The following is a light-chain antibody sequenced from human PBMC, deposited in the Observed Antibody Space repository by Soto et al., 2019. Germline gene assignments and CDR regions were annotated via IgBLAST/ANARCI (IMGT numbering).Light chain of an antibody. CDR1: SSDVGGYNY. Sequence: SVLPQLASVSGSPGQPITVPCTGPSSDVGGYNYVSWYQQHPGKAPRLMIYDVTNRPSGVSDRFSGSKSGNTASLTISGLQAEDEADYYCSSYRRGSTYVFGTGTKVT. CDR3: SSYRRGSTYV. V-gene: IGLV2-14*03. CDR2: DVT. J-gene: IGLJ1*01.